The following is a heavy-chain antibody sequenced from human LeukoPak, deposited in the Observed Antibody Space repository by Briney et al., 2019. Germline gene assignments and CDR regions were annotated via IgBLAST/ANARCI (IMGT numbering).Heavy chain of an antibody. CDR2: TYYSGST. D-gene: IGHD6-19*01. CDR1: GGSISSYY. J-gene: IGHJ4*02. CDR3: ARTGLKQWLSRAHYFDY. Sequence: PSETLSLTCTVSGGSISSYYWSWIRQPPGKGLEWIWYTYYSGSTNYNPSLKSRVTISVDTSKNQFSLKLSSVTAADTAVYYCARTGLKQWLSRAHYFDYWGQGTLVTVSS. V-gene: IGHV4-59*08.